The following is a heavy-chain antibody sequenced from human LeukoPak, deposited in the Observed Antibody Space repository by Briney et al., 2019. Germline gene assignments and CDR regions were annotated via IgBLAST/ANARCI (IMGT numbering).Heavy chain of an antibody. CDR2: IYNYSGDT. CDR1: GYTFTVYY. Sequence: ASGKVSFKASGYTFTVYYIHWVRQAPGQGLELMGWIYNYSGDTNYAQNFQGRVTMTRDTSISTAYMELSSLKSDDTAVYYCARDRNSGSSLDIWGQGTMLPVSS. J-gene: IGHJ3*02. CDR3: ARDRNSGSSLDI. D-gene: IGHD6-6*01. V-gene: IGHV1-2*02.